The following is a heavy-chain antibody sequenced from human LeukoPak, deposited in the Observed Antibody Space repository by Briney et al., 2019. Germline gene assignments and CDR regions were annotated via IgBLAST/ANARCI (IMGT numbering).Heavy chain of an antibody. D-gene: IGHD3-9*01. CDR2: IHSSGST. Sequence: KASDTLSLTCTVSGGSLSGHFWSWFRRPPGKGLENIGYIHSSGSTNYNPSYKSRVTVSLEMSKNQFSLSLSSVTAAATAVYYCARDPGDTDWYNFDFWGQGILVTVSS. CDR1: GGSLSGHF. CDR3: ARDPGDTDWYNFDF. V-gene: IGHV4-59*11. J-gene: IGHJ4*02.